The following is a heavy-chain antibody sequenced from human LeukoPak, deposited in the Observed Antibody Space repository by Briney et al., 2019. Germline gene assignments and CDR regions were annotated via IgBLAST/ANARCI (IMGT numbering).Heavy chain of an antibody. V-gene: IGHV4-59*01. J-gene: IGHJ6*02. D-gene: IGHD2-21*01. CDR3: ARVVEGSLYYGLDV. Sequence: PSETLSLTCTVSGGSISSYYWSWIRQPPGKGLEWIGYIYYSGSTNYNPSLKSRVTISVDTSKNQFSLKLSSVTAADTAVYYCARVVEGSLYYGLDVWGQGTTVTVSS. CDR1: GGSISSYY. CDR2: IYYSGST.